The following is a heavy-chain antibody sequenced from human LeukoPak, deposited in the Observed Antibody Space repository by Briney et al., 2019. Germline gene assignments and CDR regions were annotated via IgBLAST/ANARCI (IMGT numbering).Heavy chain of an antibody. J-gene: IGHJ4*02. CDR2: ISYDGSNK. CDR3: ARDLVVVAPAATAGPVDY. Sequence: GRSLRLSCAASGFTFSSYAMHWVRQAPGKGLEWVAVISYDGSNKYYADSVKGRFTISRDNSKNTLYLQMNSLRAEDTAVYYCARDLVVVAPAATAGPVDYWGQGTLVAVSS. D-gene: IGHD2-2*01. V-gene: IGHV3-30-3*01. CDR1: GFTFSSYA.